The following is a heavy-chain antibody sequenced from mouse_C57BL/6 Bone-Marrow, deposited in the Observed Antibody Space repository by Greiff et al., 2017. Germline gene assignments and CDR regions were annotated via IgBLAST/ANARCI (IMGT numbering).Heavy chain of an antibody. CDR1: GYTFTDYE. CDR2: IDPETGGT. V-gene: IGHV1-15*01. Sequence: VQLQQSGAELVRPGASVTLSCKASGYTFTDYEMHWVKQTPVHGLEWIGAIDPETGGTAYNQKFKGKAILTAAKSSSTSYMELRSLTSEDSAVYYCTRGYGSSSWFAYWGQGTLVTVSA. CDR3: TRGYGSSSWFAY. D-gene: IGHD1-1*01. J-gene: IGHJ3*01.